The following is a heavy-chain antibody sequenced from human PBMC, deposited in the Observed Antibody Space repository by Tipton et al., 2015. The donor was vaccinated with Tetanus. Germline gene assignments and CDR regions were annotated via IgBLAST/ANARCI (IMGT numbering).Heavy chain of an antibody. CDR2: INSGST. J-gene: IGHJ3*02. Sequence: TLSLTCTVSGDSISSYYWNWIRQSPVKGLEWIGYINSGSTHYNPSLKSRVTLSLDTSKNQISMRLTSVTAADTAVYYCAREDYFDISAFDIWGQGTMVTVSS. D-gene: IGHD2/OR15-2a*01. CDR1: GDSISSYY. V-gene: IGHV4-59*01. CDR3: AREDYFDISAFDI.